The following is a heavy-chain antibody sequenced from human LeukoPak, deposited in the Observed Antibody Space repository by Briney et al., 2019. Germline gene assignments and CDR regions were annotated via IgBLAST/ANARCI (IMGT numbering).Heavy chain of an antibody. CDR1: GFTFSNAW. V-gene: IGHV3-15*01. CDR2: IKSKTDGGTT. D-gene: IGHD3-9*01. J-gene: IGHJ4*02. CDR3: TTNYDILTGYYFFDY. Sequence: PGGSLRLSCAASGFTFSNAWMSWVRQAPGKGLEWVGRIKSKTDGGTTDYAAPVKGRFTISRDDSKNTPYLQMNSLKTEDTAVYYCTTNYDILTGYYFFDYWGQGTLVTVSS.